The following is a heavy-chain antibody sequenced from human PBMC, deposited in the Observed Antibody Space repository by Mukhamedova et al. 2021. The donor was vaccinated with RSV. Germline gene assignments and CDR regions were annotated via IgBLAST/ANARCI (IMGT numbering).Heavy chain of an antibody. CDR1: RNYY. J-gene: IGHJ3*02. D-gene: IGHD3-9*01. CDR2: IFYDGTT. Sequence: RNYYWSWIRQPPGKGLEWIGSIFYDGTTYHNPSLRSRATISLDTPKNQFSLNLHSLTAGDTAVYYCATLGRGYKSGYNDAFAIWG. CDR3: ATLGRGYKSGYNDAFAI. V-gene: IGHV4-39*01.